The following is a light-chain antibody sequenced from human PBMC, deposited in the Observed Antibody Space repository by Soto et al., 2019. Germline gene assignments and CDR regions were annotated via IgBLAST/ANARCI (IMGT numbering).Light chain of an antibody. V-gene: IGKV3D-20*02. Sequence: EIVLTQSPATLSLSPGERGALSCRASQSVSSNYVAWYQQKPGQAPRLLISGASNRATGTPDRFRGSGSGTDFTLTITRLEPEDFAVYYCQQRSNWPRTFGQGTKVDI. CDR1: QSVSSNY. CDR3: QQRSNWPRT. J-gene: IGKJ1*01. CDR2: GAS.